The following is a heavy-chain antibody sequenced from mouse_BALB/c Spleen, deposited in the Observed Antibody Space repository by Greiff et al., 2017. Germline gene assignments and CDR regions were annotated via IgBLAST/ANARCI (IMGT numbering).Heavy chain of an antibody. Sequence: QVQLKESGPGLLQPSQSLSITCTVSGFSLTSYGVHWVRQSPGKGLEWLGVIWSGGSTDYNAAFISRLSISKDNSKSQVFFKMNSLQANDTAIYYCARDYPYAMDYWGQGTSVTVSS. CDR3: ARDYPYAMDY. D-gene: IGHD2-4*01. CDR2: IWSGGST. V-gene: IGHV2-2*02. CDR1: GFSLTSYG. J-gene: IGHJ4*01.